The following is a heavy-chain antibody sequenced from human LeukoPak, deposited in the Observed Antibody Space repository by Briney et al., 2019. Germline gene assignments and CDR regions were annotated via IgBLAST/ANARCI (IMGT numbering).Heavy chain of an antibody. D-gene: IGHD6-19*01. J-gene: IGHJ4*02. CDR3: ARGGSSGSTGDY. V-gene: IGHV3-23*01. CDR2: ISNSGSST. CDR1: GFTFTTYG. Sequence: PGGSLRLSCAASGFTFTTYGMNWVRQAPGKGLGWISTISNSGSSTYYADSVKGRFTISRDNSKNTLYLQMNSLRVEDTAVYYCARGGSSGSTGDYWGQGTLVTVSS.